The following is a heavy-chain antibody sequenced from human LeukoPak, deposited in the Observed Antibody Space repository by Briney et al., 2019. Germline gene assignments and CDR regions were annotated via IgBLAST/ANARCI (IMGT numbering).Heavy chain of an antibody. CDR3: ARSDILTGYEFGTYFDY. CDR1: GFTFNMYG. Sequence: GGSLRLSCVASGFTFNMYGMHWVRQAPGKGLEWVAFIRYDGTGTDYADSVKGRFTISRDNAKNSLYLQMNSLRAEDTAVYYCARSDILTGYEFGTYFDYWGQGTLVTVSS. V-gene: IGHV3-30*02. CDR2: IRYDGTGT. J-gene: IGHJ4*02. D-gene: IGHD3-9*01.